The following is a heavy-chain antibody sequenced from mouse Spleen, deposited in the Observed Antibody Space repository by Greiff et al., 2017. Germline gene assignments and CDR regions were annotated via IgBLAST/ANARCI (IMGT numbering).Heavy chain of an antibody. CDR2: ISSGGSYT. J-gene: IGHJ3*01. V-gene: IGHV5-9-3*01. CDR1: GFTFSSYA. CDR3: ARDDGYFFAY. Sequence: EVQLVESGGGLVKPGGSLKLSCAASGFTFSSYAMSWVRQTPEKRLEWVATISSGGSYTYYPDSVKGRFTISRDNAKNTLYLQMSSLRSEDTAMYYCARDDGYFFAYWGQGTLVTVSA. D-gene: IGHD2-3*01.